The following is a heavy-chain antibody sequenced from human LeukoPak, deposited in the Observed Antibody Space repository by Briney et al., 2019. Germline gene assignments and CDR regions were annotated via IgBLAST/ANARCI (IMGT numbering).Heavy chain of an antibody. J-gene: IGHJ4*02. V-gene: IGHV1-69*04. Sequence: SVKVSRKASGGTFSSYAISWVRQAPGQGLEWMGRIIPILGIANYAQKFQGRVTITADKSTSTAYMELSSLRSEDTAVYYCARDSPHSYGYGASFDYWGQGTLVTVSS. CDR2: IIPILGIA. D-gene: IGHD5-18*01. CDR3: ARDSPHSYGYGASFDY. CDR1: GGTFSSYA.